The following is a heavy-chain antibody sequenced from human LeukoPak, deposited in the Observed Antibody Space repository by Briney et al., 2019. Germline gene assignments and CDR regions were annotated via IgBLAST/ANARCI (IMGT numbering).Heavy chain of an antibody. CDR2: ISSGSGSSI. V-gene: IGHV3-48*04. CDR3: ARGTGTTAYFDY. D-gene: IGHD1-1*01. Sequence: PGGSLRLSCAASGFTFSSYSMNWVRQAPGKGLEWVSYISSGSGSSIYYADSVKGRFSISRDNAKNSLYLQVNSLRAEDTAVYYCARGTGTTAYFDYWGQGTLVTVSS. CDR1: GFTFSSYS. J-gene: IGHJ4*02.